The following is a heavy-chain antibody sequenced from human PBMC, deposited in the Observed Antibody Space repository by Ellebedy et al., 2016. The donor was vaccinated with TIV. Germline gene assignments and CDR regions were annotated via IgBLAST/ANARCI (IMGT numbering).Heavy chain of an antibody. CDR2: INQGGSER. CDR3: ATDGSYGDYRSPTHAFVM. V-gene: IGHV3-7*01. D-gene: IGHD4-17*01. Sequence: GESLKISCGSSGFSFRSYWMTWVRQAPGKGLEWVANINQGGSERHYVASVKGRFTISRDNAKNSLYLEMNSLRAEDTAVYYCATDGSYGDYRSPTHAFVMWGQGTLVTVSS. CDR1: GFSFRSYW. J-gene: IGHJ3*02.